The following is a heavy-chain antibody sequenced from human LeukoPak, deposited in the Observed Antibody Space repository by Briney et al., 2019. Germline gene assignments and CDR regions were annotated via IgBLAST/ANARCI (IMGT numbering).Heavy chain of an antibody. Sequence: SETLSLTCTVSGGSISSYYWSWIRQPPGKGLEWIGYIYYSGSTNYNPSLKSRVTISVDPSKNQFSLKLSSVTAADTAVYYCARPYLRGTVVNNWFDPWGQGTLVTVSS. CDR3: ARPYLRGTVVNNWFDP. CDR1: GGSISSYY. CDR2: IYYSGST. J-gene: IGHJ5*02. V-gene: IGHV4-59*08. D-gene: IGHD4-23*01.